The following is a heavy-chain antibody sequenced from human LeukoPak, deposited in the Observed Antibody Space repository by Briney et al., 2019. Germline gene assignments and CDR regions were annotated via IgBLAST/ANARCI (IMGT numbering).Heavy chain of an antibody. Sequence: PGGSLRLSCVGSGVIVRGNYMTWVRQAPGKGLEWVSYISSSSSTIYYADSVKGRFTISRDNAKNSLYLQMNSLRAEDTAVYYCARAIRYFDWSWCYWGQGTLVTVSS. D-gene: IGHD3-9*01. CDR3: ARAIRYFDWSWCY. J-gene: IGHJ4*02. V-gene: IGHV3-48*01. CDR1: GVIVRGNY. CDR2: ISSSSSTI.